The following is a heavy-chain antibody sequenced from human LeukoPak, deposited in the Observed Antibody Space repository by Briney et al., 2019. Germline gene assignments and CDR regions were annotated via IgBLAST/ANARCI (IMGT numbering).Heavy chain of an antibody. CDR3: ASLQGYCSSTSCYAGDY. V-gene: IGHV3-23*01. CDR1: GFTFSSYA. J-gene: IGHJ4*02. D-gene: IGHD2-2*01. CDR2: ITGSGGRT. Sequence: GSLRLSCAASGFTFSSYAMNWVRQAPGKGLEWVSAITGSGGRTYYADSVKGRFTISRDNAKNSLYLQMNSLRAEDTAVYYCASLQGYCSSTSCYAGDYWGQGTLVTVSS.